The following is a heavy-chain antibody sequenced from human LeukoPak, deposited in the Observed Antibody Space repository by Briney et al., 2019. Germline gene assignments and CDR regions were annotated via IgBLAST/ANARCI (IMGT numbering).Heavy chain of an antibody. CDR2: INHSGST. CDR3: ARGPTMKMDV. Sequence: SETLSLTCAVYGGSFSGYYWSWIRQPPEKGLEWIGEINHSGSTNYNPSLKSRVTISVDTSKNQFSLKLSSVTAADTAVYYCARGPTMKMDVWGKGTTVTVSS. J-gene: IGHJ6*04. D-gene: IGHD3-22*01. V-gene: IGHV4-34*01. CDR1: GGSFSGYY.